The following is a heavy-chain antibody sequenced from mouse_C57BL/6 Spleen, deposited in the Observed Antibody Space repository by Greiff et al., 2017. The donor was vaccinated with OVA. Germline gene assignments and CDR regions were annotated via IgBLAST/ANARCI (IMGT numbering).Heavy chain of an antibody. J-gene: IGHJ4*01. V-gene: IGHV1-72*01. Sequence: VQLQQPGAELVKPGASVKLSCKASGYTFTSYWMHWVKQRPGRGLEWIGRIDPNSGGTKYNEKFKSKATLTVDKPSSTAYMQLSSLTSDDSAVYYCARGGYYGSSSGYYAMDYWGQGTSVTVSS. CDR2: IDPNSGGT. CDR1: GYTFTSYW. D-gene: IGHD1-1*01. CDR3: ARGGYYGSSSGYYAMDY.